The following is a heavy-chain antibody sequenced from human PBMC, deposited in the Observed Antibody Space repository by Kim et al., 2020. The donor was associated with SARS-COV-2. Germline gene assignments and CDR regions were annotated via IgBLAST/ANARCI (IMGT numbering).Heavy chain of an antibody. V-gene: IGHV3-48*02. CDR1: GFTFSSYS. D-gene: IGHD3-10*01. CDR3: ARDPDITMVRGATPALGYYYGMDV. Sequence: GGSLRLSCAASGFTFSSYSMNWVRQAPGKGLEWVSYISSSSSTIYYADSVKGRFTISRDNAKNSLYLQMNSLRDEDTAVYYCARDPDITMVRGATPALGYYYGMDVWGQGTTVTVSS. CDR2: ISSSSSTI. J-gene: IGHJ6*02.